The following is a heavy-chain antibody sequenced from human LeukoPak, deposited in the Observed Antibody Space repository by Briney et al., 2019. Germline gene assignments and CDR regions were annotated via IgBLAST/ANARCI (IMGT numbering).Heavy chain of an antibody. CDR1: GFTFSSYA. CDR2: ISYDGSNK. J-gene: IGHJ5*02. Sequence: QTGRSLRLSCAASGFTFSSYAMHWVRQAPGKGLEWVAVISYDGSNKYYADSVKGRFTISRDNSKNTLYLQMNSLRAEDTAVYYCARGGQLLHNWFDLWAQGTLVTVSS. CDR3: ARGGQLLHNWFDL. D-gene: IGHD2-2*01. V-gene: IGHV3-30-3*01.